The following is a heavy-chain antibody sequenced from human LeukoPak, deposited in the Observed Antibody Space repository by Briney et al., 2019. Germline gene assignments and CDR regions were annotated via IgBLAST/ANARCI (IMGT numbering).Heavy chain of an antibody. CDR1: GYSFTNYW. J-gene: IGHJ4*02. CDR2: INPRDSDT. CDR3: ARWGGYCSGGNCYPLYYFDY. D-gene: IGHD2-15*01. Sequence: GESLQISCKGSGYSFTNYWIGWVRQMPGKGLEWMGIINPRDSDTRYSPSFQGQVTISADKSISTAYLQWSSLKASDTAMYYCARWGGYCSGGNCYPLYYFDYWGQGTLVTVSS. V-gene: IGHV5-51*01.